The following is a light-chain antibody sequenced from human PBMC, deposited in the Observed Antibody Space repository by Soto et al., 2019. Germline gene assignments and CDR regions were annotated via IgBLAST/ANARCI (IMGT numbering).Light chain of an antibody. CDR3: QLYNIWPPGWM. Sequence: EILMTQSPATVSVSPGERATLSCRASQSVRSNLAWYQQKPGQAPRLLIYGASTRATGIPARFSGSGSGTEFSLTISSLQSEDSAVYYCQLYNIWPPGWMFGQGTKVEIK. J-gene: IGKJ1*01. CDR1: QSVRSN. V-gene: IGKV3-15*01. CDR2: GAS.